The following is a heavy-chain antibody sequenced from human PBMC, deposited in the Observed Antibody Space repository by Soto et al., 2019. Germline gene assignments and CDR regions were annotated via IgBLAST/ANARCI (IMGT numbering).Heavy chain of an antibody. CDR2: ISAYNGNT. CDR3: ARQGRHPCPYYYGMDV. V-gene: IGHV1-18*01. CDR1: GYTFNSYG. J-gene: IGHJ6*02. Sequence: QVQLVQSGAEVKKPGASVKVSCKASGYTFNSYGISWVRQAPGQGLEWMGWISAYNGNTNYAQKFQGRVTLTTDTSTSTAYMELRSLRSDVTAVYYCARQGRHPCPYYYGMDVWGQRTTVTVSS.